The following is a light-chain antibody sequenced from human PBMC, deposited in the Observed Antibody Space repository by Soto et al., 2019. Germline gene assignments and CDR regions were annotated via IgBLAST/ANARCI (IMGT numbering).Light chain of an antibody. CDR3: SSNVGANHWV. CDR2: EVT. V-gene: IGLV2-8*01. Sequence: QSVLTQPPSASGSPGQAVTISCTGSSSDIGRYNYVSWYQHHPGKGPKLIISEVTKRPSGVPDRFSGSKSGNTASLTVSGLQPEDEADYYCSSNVGANHWVFGGGTKVTVL. J-gene: IGLJ2*01. CDR1: SSDIGRYNY.